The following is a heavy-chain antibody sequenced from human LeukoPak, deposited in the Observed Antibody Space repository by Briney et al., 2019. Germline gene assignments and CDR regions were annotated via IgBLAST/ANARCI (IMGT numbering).Heavy chain of an antibody. CDR3: AKRAEGNSGRNGLDY. CDR2: IWYDGSNK. J-gene: IGHJ4*02. Sequence: GGSLRLSCAASGFTFSNYGMHWVRQAPGKGLEWVAVIWYDGSNKDYADSVKDRFTISRDNSKNTLYLQMNSLRAEDTAVYYCAKRAEGNSGRNGLDYWGQGTLVTVSS. D-gene: IGHD6-19*01. V-gene: IGHV3-33*06. CDR1: GFTFSNYG.